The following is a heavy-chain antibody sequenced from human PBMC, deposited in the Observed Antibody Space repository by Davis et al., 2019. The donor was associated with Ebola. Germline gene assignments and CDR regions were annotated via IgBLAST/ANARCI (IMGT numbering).Heavy chain of an antibody. J-gene: IGHJ6*02. CDR1: GFTFSSYW. CDR2: IKQDGSEK. V-gene: IGHV3-7*03. Sequence: GESLKISCAASGFTFSSYWMSWVRQAPGKGLEWVANIKQDGSEKYYVDSVKGRFTISRDNAKNSLYLQMNSLRAEDTAVYYCARVELYYYYYGMDVWGQGTTVTVSS. D-gene: IGHD1-7*01. CDR3: ARVELYYYYYGMDV.